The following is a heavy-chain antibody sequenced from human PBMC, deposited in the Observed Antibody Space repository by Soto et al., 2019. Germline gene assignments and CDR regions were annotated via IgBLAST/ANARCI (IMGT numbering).Heavy chain of an antibody. CDR3: ARGRVVGAILPFDY. CDR1: GFTFDDYG. D-gene: IGHD1-26*01. J-gene: IGHJ4*02. V-gene: IGHV3-20*04. CDR2: INWNGGST. Sequence: PGGSLRLSCAASGFTFDDYGMSWVRQAPGKGLEWVSNINWNGGSTGYADSVKGRFTISRDNAKNSLYLQMNSLRAEDTALYYCARGRVVGAILPFDYWGQGTLVTVS.